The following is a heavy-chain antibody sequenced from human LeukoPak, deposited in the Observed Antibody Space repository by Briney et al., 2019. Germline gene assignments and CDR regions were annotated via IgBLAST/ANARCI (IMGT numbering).Heavy chain of an antibody. CDR1: GFIFSDYY. CDR2: ISDSGSTI. D-gene: IGHD3-22*01. J-gene: IGHJ4*02. Sequence: GGSLRLSCAASGFIFSDYYMTWIRQTPGKGLEWLSYISDSGSTINYADSVKGRPTISRDNAKKSLFLQMNSLRAEDTAVYYCAIYYDSSGSIDHWGQGTLVTVSS. CDR3: AIYYDSSGSIDH. V-gene: IGHV3-11*01.